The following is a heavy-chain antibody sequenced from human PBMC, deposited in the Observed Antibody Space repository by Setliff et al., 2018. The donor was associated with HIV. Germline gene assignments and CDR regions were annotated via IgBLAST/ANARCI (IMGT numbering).Heavy chain of an antibody. CDR2: INPNTGNP. V-gene: IGHV7-4-1*01. J-gene: IGHJ6*03. CDR3: TRDHTPPPNYDFWSGQIDLRNIFYYMGV. D-gene: IGHD3-3*01. CDR1: GYSLTSYS. Sequence: VASVKVSCKASGYSLTSYSINWVRQAPGQGLEWMGYINPNTGNPTYAQGFTGRLVFSVDTPVSTAYLQIFSLKAEDAAVYYCTRDHTPPPNYDFWSGQIDLRNIFYYMGVWGTGTPVTVSS.